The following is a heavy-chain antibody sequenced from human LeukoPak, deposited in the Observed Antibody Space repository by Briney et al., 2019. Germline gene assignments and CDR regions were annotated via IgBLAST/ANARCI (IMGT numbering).Heavy chain of an antibody. V-gene: IGHV3-33*01. CDR1: GFTFSSYG. D-gene: IGHD6-13*01. CDR3: ARAGLAAAGLSHFDY. J-gene: IGHJ4*02. CDR2: IWYDGSNK. Sequence: GGSLRLSCAASGFTFSSYGMHWVRQAPGKGLGWVAVIWYDGSNKYYADSVKGRFTISRDNSKNTLYLQMNSLRAEDTAVYYCARAGLAAAGLSHFDYWGQGTLVTVSS.